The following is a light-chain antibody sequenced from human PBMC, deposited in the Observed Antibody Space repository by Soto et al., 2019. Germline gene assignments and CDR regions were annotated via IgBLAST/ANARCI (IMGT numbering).Light chain of an antibody. CDR2: WAS. Sequence: DIVMTQSPDSLAVSLGERATINCKSSQSVFYSYINKNFLAWYQKKPGQPPKLLIYWASTREYGVPDRFSGSGSGTDFTLTISSLQAEDVAVYYCEQYYIAPPHTFGQGTKLEIK. J-gene: IGKJ2*01. V-gene: IGKV4-1*01. CDR3: EQYYIAPPHT. CDR1: QSVFYSYINKNF.